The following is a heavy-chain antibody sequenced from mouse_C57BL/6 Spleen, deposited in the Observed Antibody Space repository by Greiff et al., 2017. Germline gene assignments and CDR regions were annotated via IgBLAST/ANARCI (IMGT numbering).Heavy chain of an antibody. CDR1: GYTFTNYW. V-gene: IGHV1-63*01. Sequence: VQLQQSGAELVRPGTSVKMSCKASGYTFTNYWIGWAKQRPGHGLEWIGDIYPGGGYTNYNEKFKGKATLTADKSSSTAYMQFSSLTSEDSAIYYCARRDDYDGFAYWGQGTLVTVSA. J-gene: IGHJ3*01. D-gene: IGHD2-4*01. CDR3: ARRDDYDGFAY. CDR2: IYPGGGYT.